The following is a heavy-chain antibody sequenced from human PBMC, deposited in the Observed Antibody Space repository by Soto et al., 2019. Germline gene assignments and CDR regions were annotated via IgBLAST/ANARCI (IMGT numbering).Heavy chain of an antibody. V-gene: IGHV1-69*13. CDR2: IIPIFGTA. J-gene: IGHJ5*02. CDR3: ARRSPESSRWYGRGWFDR. CDR1: GGTFSSYA. D-gene: IGHD6-13*01. Sequence: GASVEVSCKASGGTFSSYAISWVRQAPGEGLEWMGGIIPIFGTANYAQKFQGRVTITADESTSTAYMELSSLRSEDPAVYYCARRSPESSRWYGRGWFDRWGKGTLVTVSS.